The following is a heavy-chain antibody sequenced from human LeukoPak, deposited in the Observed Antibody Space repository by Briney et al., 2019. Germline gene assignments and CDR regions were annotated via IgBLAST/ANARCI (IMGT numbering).Heavy chain of an antibody. CDR1: GFTFSSYW. CDR2: IKQDGSER. J-gene: IGHJ3*02. Sequence: GGSLRLSCAASGFTFSSYWMSWVRQAPGKGLEWVANIKQDGSERYYVDSVKGRFTISRDNAKNSLYLQMNSLRAEDTAVYYCARTRGRYDSSGPHDAFDIWGQGTMVTVS. CDR3: ARTRGRYDSSGPHDAFDI. V-gene: IGHV3-7*01. D-gene: IGHD3-22*01.